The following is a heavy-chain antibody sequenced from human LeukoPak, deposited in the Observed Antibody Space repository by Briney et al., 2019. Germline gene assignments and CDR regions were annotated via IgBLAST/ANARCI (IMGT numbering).Heavy chain of an antibody. CDR3: ARAAAAGPFDY. Sequence: GGSLRLSCAASGFTFSSYGVHWVRQAPGKGLEWVAVIWYDGSNKYYADSVKGRFTISRDNSKNTLYLQMTSLRAEDTAVYYCARAAAAGPFDYWGQGTLVTVSS. V-gene: IGHV3-33*01. CDR1: GFTFSSYG. J-gene: IGHJ4*02. CDR2: IWYDGSNK. D-gene: IGHD6-13*01.